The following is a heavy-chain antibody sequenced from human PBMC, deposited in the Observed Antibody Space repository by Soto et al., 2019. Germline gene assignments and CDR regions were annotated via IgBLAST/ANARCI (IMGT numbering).Heavy chain of an antibody. CDR2: IYTSGST. J-gene: IGHJ6*02. CDR3: ARDSPLGSVYDFWSGSPVGGMDV. V-gene: IGHV4-4*07. D-gene: IGHD3-3*01. CDR1: GGSISSYY. Sequence: KTSETLSLTCTVSGGSISSYYWSWIRQPAGKGLEWIGRIYTSGSTNYNPSLKSRVTMSVDTSKNQFSLKLSSVTAADTAVYYCARDSPLGSVYDFWSGSPVGGMDVWGQGTTVTVSS.